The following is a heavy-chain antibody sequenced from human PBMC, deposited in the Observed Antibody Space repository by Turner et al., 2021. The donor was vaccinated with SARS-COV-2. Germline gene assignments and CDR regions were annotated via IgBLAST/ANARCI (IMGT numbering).Heavy chain of an antibody. Sequence: EVPLVESGGGLVQPGGSLRLPCAASGVTVSSNYMSWVRQAPVKGLEWVSVIYSGGSTYYADSVKGRFTISRHNSKNTLYLQMNSLRAEDTAVYYCARDLVSNGMDVWGQGTTVTVSS. J-gene: IGHJ6*02. V-gene: IGHV3-53*04. D-gene: IGHD3-16*01. CDR1: GVTVSSNY. CDR2: IYSGGST. CDR3: ARDLVSNGMDV.